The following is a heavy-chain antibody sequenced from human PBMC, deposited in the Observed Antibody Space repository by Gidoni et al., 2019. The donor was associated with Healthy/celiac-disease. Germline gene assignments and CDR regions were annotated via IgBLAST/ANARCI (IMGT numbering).Heavy chain of an antibody. CDR2: ISGSCGST. CDR1: GCPFSSYV. J-gene: IGHJ4*02. V-gene: IGHV3-23*01. D-gene: IGHD3-10*01. CDR3: AKAYYGSGRFFDY. Sequence: EVQLLESGGGLVQPWGSLRLSLLSSGCPFSSYVMSGVRQAPGKGLEWVSAISGSCGSTYYADSVKGRFTISRDNSKNTLYLQMNSLRAEDTAVYYCAKAYYGSGRFFDYWGQGTLVTVSS.